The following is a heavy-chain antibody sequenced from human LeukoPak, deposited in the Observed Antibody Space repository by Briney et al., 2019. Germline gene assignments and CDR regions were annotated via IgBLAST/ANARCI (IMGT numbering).Heavy chain of an antibody. V-gene: IGHV4-4*07. Sequence: SETLSLTCTASGGSISSYFWSWIRQPAGKGLEWIGRIYTSGSTNYNPSLKSRVTMSVDTSKNQFSLKLSSVTAADTAVYYCASTGYSSVQPYYYYYYMDVWGKGTTVTVSS. CDR1: GGSISSYF. CDR3: ASTGYSSVQPYYYYYYMDV. J-gene: IGHJ6*03. CDR2: IYTSGST. D-gene: IGHD6-19*01.